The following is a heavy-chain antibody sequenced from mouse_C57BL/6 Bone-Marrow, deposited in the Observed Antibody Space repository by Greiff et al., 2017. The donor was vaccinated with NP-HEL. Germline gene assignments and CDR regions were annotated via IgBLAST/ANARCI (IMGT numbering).Heavy chain of an antibody. V-gene: IGHV1-42*01. CDR2: INPSTGGT. Sequence: VQLQQSGPELVKPGASVKISCKASGYSFTGYYMNWVKQSPEKSLEWIGEINPSTGGTTYNQKFKAKATLTVDKSSSTAYMQLKSLTSEDSAVYYCAGCIYYYGSSPLYAMDYWGQGTSVTVSS. J-gene: IGHJ4*01. CDR1: GYSFTGYY. D-gene: IGHD1-1*01. CDR3: AGCIYYYGSSPLYAMDY.